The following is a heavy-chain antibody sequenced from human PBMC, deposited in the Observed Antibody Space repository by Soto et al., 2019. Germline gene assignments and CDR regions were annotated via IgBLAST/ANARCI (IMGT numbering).Heavy chain of an antibody. D-gene: IGHD6-19*01. V-gene: IGHV1-45*02. J-gene: IGHJ4*02. Sequence: SVKVSCKALGNTFTYRYLHWVRQAPGQALEWMGWITPFSGDVHYAQKFQERVTITRDRSINTAYMQMSSLRADDTAVYYCASGLITVAGTRYYWGPGTLVTVSS. CDR3: ASGLITVAGTRYY. CDR2: ITPFSGDV. CDR1: GNTFTYRY.